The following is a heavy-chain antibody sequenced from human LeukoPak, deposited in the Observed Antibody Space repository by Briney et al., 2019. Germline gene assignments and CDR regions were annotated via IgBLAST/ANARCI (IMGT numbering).Heavy chain of an antibody. V-gene: IGHV3-30*04. CDR1: GFTFSSYA. J-gene: IGHJ5*01. Sequence: GGSLRLSCAASGFTFSSYAMHWVRQAPGKGLEWVAVISYDGSNKYYADSVKGRFTISRDSSKNTLYLQMNSLRAEDTAVYYCARGCSNYCHWFDSWGQGTLVTVSS. CDR3: ARGCSNYCHWFDS. CDR2: ISYDGSNK. D-gene: IGHD2-2*01.